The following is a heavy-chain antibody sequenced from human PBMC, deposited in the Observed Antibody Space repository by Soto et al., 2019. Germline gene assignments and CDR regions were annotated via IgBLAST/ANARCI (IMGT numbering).Heavy chain of an antibody. CDR2: IYYSGST. V-gene: IGHV4-31*11. J-gene: IGHJ4*02. CDR3: ARSRGVTNPRRPYYFHS. CDR1: GDSISKSGYY. D-gene: IGHD4-17*01. Sequence: TLSLTCAVSGDSISKSGYYWSWIRQNQGKAPEWIGYIYYSGSTFYNPSLKSRVSISLDTSKNQLSLKLTSVTVADTAVYYCARSRGVTNPRRPYYFHSWGQGTLVTVSS.